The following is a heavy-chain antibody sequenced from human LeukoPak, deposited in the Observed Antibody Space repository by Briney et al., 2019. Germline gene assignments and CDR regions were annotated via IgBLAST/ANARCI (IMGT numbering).Heavy chain of an antibody. J-gene: IGHJ4*02. CDR1: GFTFSGHW. CDR2: IKQDGSEK. D-gene: IGHD5-18*01. CDR3: ARDPSRRYTYGYGDS. V-gene: IGHV3-7*01. Sequence: GGSLRLSCVASGFTFSGHWMNWVSQSPGKGLEWVAKIKQDGSEKYYVDSVKGRFTISRDNARSSLYLQMNSLRAEDTGLYYCARDPSRRYTYGYGDSWGQGTLVTVSS.